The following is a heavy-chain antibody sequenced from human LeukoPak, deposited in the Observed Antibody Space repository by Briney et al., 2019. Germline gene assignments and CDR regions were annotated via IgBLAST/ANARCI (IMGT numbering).Heavy chain of an antibody. CDR3: AKSSCSSTSCSRIDY. J-gene: IGHJ4*02. CDR1: GFTFSSYG. Sequence: GGSLRLSCAASGFTFSSYGMHWVRQAPGKGLEWVAVIWYDGGNKYYTDSVKGRFTISRDNSKNTLYLQMNSLRAEDTAVYYCAKSSCSSTSCSRIDYWGQGTLVTVSS. D-gene: IGHD2-2*01. CDR2: IWYDGGNK. V-gene: IGHV3-30*02.